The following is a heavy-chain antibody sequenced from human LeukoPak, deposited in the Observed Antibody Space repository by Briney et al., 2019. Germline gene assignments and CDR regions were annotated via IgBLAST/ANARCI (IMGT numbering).Heavy chain of an antibody. V-gene: IGHV3-74*01. J-gene: IGHJ4*02. CDR1: GFTFSSYW. CDR3: ARDREKDYYDSSGPFDY. D-gene: IGHD3-22*01. Sequence: GSLRLSCSASGFTFSSYWMHWVRQAPGKGLVWVSRINSDGRSTSYADSVKGRFTISRDNAKNTLYLQMNSLRAEDTAVYYCARDREKDYYDSSGPFDYWGQGTLVTVSS. CDR2: INSDGRST.